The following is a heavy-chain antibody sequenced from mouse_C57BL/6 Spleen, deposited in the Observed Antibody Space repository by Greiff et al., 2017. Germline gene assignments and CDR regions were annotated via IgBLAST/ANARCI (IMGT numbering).Heavy chain of an antibody. CDR3: ARRCCDPFAY. D-gene: IGHD2-13*01. J-gene: IGHJ3*01. CDR2: INPNYGTT. CDR1: GYSFTDYT. Sequence: VQLQQSGPELVKPGASVKISCKASGYSFTDYTMNWVKQSNGKSLEWIGVINPNYGTTSYYQKFQGKATLTVDQSSCTAYMQRNSLNSEDSAVYYCARRCCDPFAYWGQGTLVTVSA. V-gene: IGHV1-39*01.